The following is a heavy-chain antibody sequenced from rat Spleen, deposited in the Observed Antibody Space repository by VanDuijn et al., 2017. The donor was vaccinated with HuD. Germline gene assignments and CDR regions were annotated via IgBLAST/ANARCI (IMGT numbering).Heavy chain of an antibody. CDR3: ARPGITSYVMDA. J-gene: IGHJ4*01. CDR2: ISSGGDHT. V-gene: IGHV5-25*01. Sequence: EVQLVESGGGLVQPGRSMTLSCAASEFTFSDYYMAWVRQAPTKGLDWVASISSGGDHTFYRASVKGRFTVSRANAKNTLYLQMNSLRSEDTATYYCARPGITSYVMDAWGQGASVTVSS. D-gene: IGHD1-4*01. CDR1: EFTFSDYY.